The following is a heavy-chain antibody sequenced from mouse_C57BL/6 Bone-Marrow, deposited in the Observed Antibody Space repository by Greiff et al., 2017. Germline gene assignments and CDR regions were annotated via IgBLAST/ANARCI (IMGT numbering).Heavy chain of an antibody. CDR2: IDPSDSYT. CDR1: GYTFTSYW. Sequence: VQLQQSGAELVMPGASVKLSCMASGYTFTSYWMHWVKQRPGQGLEWIGEIDPSDSYTNYNQKFKGKSTLTVDKSSSTAYMQLSSLTSEDSAVYYCARVGNFDYWGQGTTLTVSS. J-gene: IGHJ2*01. CDR3: ARVGNFDY. V-gene: IGHV1-69*01.